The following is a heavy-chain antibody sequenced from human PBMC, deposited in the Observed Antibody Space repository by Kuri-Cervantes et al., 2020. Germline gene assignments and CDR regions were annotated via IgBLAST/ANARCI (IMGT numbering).Heavy chain of an antibody. Sequence: GESLKISCAASGFIFSSYSMNWVRQAPGKGLKWVSYISSSSSTIYYADSVKGRFTISRDNSKNTLYLQMNSLRAEDTAVYYCAKDLVAGSLGYSGYDHLYSYGLGFFDYWGQGTLVTVSS. CDR2: ISSSSSTI. D-gene: IGHD5-12*01. V-gene: IGHV3-48*01. CDR1: GFIFSSYS. J-gene: IGHJ4*02. CDR3: AKDLVAGSLGYSGYDHLYSYGLGFFDY.